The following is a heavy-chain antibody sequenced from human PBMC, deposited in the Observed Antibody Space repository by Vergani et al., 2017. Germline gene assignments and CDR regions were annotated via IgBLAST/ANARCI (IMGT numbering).Heavy chain of an antibody. V-gene: IGHV4-59*01. CDR1: GGSNSSYY. J-gene: IGHJ3*02. CDR3: ARGGYDAFDI. CDR2: IYYSGST. Sequence: QVQLQESGPGLVKPSETLSLTCTVSGGSNSSYYWSWIRQPPGKGLEWIGYIYYSGSTNYNPSLKSRVTISVDTSKNQFSLKLSSVTAADTAVYYCARGGYDAFDIWGQGTMVTVSS. D-gene: IGHD1-26*01.